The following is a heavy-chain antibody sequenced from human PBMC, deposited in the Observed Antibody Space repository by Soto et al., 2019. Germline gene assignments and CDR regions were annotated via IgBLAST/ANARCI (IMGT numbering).Heavy chain of an antibody. J-gene: IGHJ6*02. CDR1: GLTVTYSY. CDR2: LYSSGTT. D-gene: IGHD5-18*01. V-gene: IGHV3-53*01. CDR3: ARDWSKFSYNYPYYYAMDA. Sequence: GALSVFSKVSGLTVTYSYIDMVRQAPGKGLEWVSILYSSGTTYYADSVRGRFTVSRDDSKNTLFLHMNSMRADDTAVYYCARDWSKFSYNYPYYYAMDAWGQGTTVTGSS.